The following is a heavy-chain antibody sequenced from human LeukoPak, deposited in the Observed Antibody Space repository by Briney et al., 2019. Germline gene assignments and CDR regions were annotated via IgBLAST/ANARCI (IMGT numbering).Heavy chain of an antibody. CDR2: IIPIFGTA. CDR1: GGTFSSYA. D-gene: IGHD3-3*01. V-gene: IGHV1-69*01. Sequence: SSVKVSCKASGGTFSSYAISWVRQAPGQGREWMGGIIPIFGTANYAQKFQGRVTITADESTSTAYMELSSLRSEDTAVYYCARVNRVDFWSGYYTRLTKGPFAYWGQGTLVTVSS. CDR3: ARVNRVDFWSGYYTRLTKGPFAY. J-gene: IGHJ4*02.